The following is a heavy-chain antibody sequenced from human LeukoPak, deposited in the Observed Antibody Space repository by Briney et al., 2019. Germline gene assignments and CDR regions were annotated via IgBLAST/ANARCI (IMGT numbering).Heavy chain of an antibody. Sequence: ASVKVSCKASGYTFTGYYIHWVRQAPGQGFEWMGWINPNSGDTNFAQQFQGRDTMTRDTSISAAYMELGSLRSDDTAVYYCARHVASSVWFDPWGQGTLVTVSS. CDR2: INPNSGDT. CDR1: GYTFTGYY. CDR3: ARHVASSVWFDP. V-gene: IGHV1-2*02. J-gene: IGHJ5*02. D-gene: IGHD2-21*01.